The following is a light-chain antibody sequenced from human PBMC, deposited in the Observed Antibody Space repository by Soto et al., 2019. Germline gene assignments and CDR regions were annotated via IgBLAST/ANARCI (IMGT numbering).Light chain of an antibody. V-gene: IGLV7-46*01. CDR2: DAN. J-gene: IGLJ2*01. CDR3: VLTYSGPWI. CDR1: TGAVTFGHY. Sequence: QAVVTQEPSLTVSPGGTVTLTCGSSTGAVTFGHYPYWFQQKPGQAPRGLIYDANNKHSWTPARFSGSLLGGKAALTLSGAQPEDEADYYFVLTYSGPWIFGGGIKLTVL.